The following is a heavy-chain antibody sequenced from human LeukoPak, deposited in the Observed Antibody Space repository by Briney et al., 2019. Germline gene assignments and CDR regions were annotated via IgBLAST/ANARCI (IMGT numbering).Heavy chain of an antibody. J-gene: IGHJ4*02. Sequence: SQTLSLTCAVSGGSISTGDYSWSWIRQSPGKGLKWIGYIYHSGTTYYNPSLKSRVTISVDRSKNQFSLKLSSVTAADTAVYYCARAGYTRYFDYWGQGTLVTVSS. CDR3: ARAGYTRYFDY. V-gene: IGHV4-30-2*06. CDR2: IYHSGTT. CDR1: GGSISTGDYS. D-gene: IGHD3-9*01.